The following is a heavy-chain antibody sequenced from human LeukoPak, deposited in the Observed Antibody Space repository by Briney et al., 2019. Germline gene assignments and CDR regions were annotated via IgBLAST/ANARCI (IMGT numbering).Heavy chain of an antibody. CDR1: GGSISSSSYY. J-gene: IGHJ4*02. V-gene: IGHV4-39*01. CDR3: ATRDGYYYGSGSPV. CDR2: IYYSGST. Sequence: PSETLSLTCTVSGGSISSSSYYWGWIRQPPGKGLEWIGSIYYSGSTYYNPSLKSRVTISVDTSKNQFSLKLSSVTAADTAVYYCATRDGYYYGSGSPVWGQGTLVTVSS. D-gene: IGHD3-10*01.